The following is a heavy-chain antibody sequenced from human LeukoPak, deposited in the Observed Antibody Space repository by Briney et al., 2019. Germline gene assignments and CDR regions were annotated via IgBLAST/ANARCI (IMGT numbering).Heavy chain of an antibody. V-gene: IGHV4-30-4*08. CDR2: IYYSGST. CDR3: ARATGCSSTSCYRTNWIDP. J-gene: IGHJ5*02. CDR1: GGSISSGDYY. D-gene: IGHD2-2*02. Sequence: SQTLSLTCTVSGGSISSGDYYWSWIRQPPGKGLEWIGYIYYSGSTYYNPSLKSRVTISVDTSKNQFSLKLSSVTAADTAVYYCARATGCSSTSCYRTNWIDPWGQGTLVTVSS.